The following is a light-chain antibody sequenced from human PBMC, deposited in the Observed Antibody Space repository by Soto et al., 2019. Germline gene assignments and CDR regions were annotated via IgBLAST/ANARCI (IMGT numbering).Light chain of an antibody. V-gene: IGLV2-14*01. CDR2: EVS. CDR3: SSYISSSTV. J-gene: IGLJ2*01. Sequence: QSALTQPASVSGSPGQSITISFTGTSSDVGGYNSVSWYQHHPGKAPKLMIYEVSNRPSGVSNRFSGSKSGNTASLIISGLQAEDEADYYCSSYISSSTVFGGGTKLTVL. CDR1: SSDVGGYNS.